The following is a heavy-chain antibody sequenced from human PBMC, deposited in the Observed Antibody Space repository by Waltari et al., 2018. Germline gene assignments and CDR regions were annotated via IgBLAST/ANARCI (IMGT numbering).Heavy chain of an antibody. Sequence: EVQLVESGGGLVKPGGSLRLSCAASGFTFNTYTMNWVRQAPGKGLERVSSISSTSSDIYYADSVKGRFTISRDNAKSSLYLQLNSLRAEDTAVYYCAGGYSSYYGMDVWGQGTTVTVSS. D-gene: IGHD6-13*01. CDR2: ISSTSSDI. CDR1: GFTFNTYT. V-gene: IGHV3-21*02. CDR3: AGGYSSYYGMDV. J-gene: IGHJ6*02.